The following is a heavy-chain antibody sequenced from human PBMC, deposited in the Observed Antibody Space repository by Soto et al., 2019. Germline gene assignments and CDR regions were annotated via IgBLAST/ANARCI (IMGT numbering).Heavy chain of an antibody. D-gene: IGHD6-19*01. CDR1: GYTFTGYY. J-gene: IGHJ4*02. CDR2: INPNSGGT. V-gene: IGHV1-2*02. CDR3: ARDWQWLALYYFDY. Sequence: GASVKVSCKASGYTFTGYYMHWVRQAPGQGLGWMGWINPNSGGTNYAQKFQGRVTMTRDTSISTAYMELSRLRSDDTAVYYCARDWQWLALYYFDYWGQGTLVTVSS.